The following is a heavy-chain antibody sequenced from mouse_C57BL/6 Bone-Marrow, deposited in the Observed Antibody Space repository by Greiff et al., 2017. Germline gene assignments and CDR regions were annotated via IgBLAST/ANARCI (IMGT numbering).Heavy chain of an antibody. J-gene: IGHJ3*01. CDR3: TTIPNLFFAY. CDR1: GFNIKDDY. CDR2: IDPENGDP. V-gene: IGHV14-4*01. Sequence: EVKLQESGAELVRPGASVKLSCTASGFNIKDDYMHWVKQRPEQGLEWIGWIDPENGDPEYASKFQGKATITAATSSHTAYLQLSSLTSEDTAVYYCTTIPNLFFAYWGQGTLVTVSA. D-gene: IGHD1-1*01.